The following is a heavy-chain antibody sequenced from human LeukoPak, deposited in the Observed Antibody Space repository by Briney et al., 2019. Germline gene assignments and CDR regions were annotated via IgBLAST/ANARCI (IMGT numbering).Heavy chain of an antibody. V-gene: IGHV3-7*01. J-gene: IGHJ6*02. CDR2: INEDGSEK. CDR3: ARGRGIGA. CDR1: GFTFSGFC. Sequence: GGPLRLSCRASGFTFSGFCMTGVRRSPGKGLEWGANINEDGSEKYYVDSVKGRCTISRDNDKKSLSLQMNSLRAEDMGVYYCARGRGIGAWGQGTTVTVSS.